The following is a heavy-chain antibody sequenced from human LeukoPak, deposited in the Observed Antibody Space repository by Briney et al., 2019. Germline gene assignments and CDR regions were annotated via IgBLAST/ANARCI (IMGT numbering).Heavy chain of an antibody. Sequence: PSETLSLTSAVYGGSFSGYYWSGIRQPPGKGLEWIGTFYHGGSTYYNPSLKSRVTISVDTSKNQFSLKLYSVTAADTAVYYCATRKLGNDYWGQGTLVTVSS. V-gene: IGHV4-34*01. J-gene: IGHJ4*02. CDR1: GGSFSGYY. D-gene: IGHD7-27*01. CDR2: FYHGGST. CDR3: ATRKLGNDY.